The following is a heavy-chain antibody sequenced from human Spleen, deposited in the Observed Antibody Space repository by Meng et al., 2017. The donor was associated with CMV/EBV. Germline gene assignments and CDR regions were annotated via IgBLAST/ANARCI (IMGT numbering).Heavy chain of an antibody. CDR3: AKCVTVRWYFDY. Sequence: GGSLRLSCAASGFTFSSYSMNWVRQAPGKGLEWVSYISFSGSTIYYADSVKGRFTISRDNAKNSLYLQMNSLRAEDTAVYYCAKCVTVRWYFDYWGQGTLVTVSS. J-gene: IGHJ4*02. V-gene: IGHV3-48*04. CDR2: ISFSGSTI. CDR1: GFTFSSYS. D-gene: IGHD2/OR15-2a*01.